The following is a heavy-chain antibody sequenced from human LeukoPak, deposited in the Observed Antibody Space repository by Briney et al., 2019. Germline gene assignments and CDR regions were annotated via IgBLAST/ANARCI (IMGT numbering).Heavy chain of an antibody. CDR1: GTAISTYF. D-gene: IGHD1-26*01. CDR2: FYHNGGT. J-gene: IGHJ4*02. CDR3: AGGRMGRYYDH. Sequence: SETLSRTCDISGTAISTYFWNWIRQSPTKGLEWIGYFYHNGGTSYNPSLRSRVTISVDSSQKRLSLQVTSMTAADTAIYYCAGGRMGRYYDHWGQGTLVAVST. V-gene: IGHV4-59*08.